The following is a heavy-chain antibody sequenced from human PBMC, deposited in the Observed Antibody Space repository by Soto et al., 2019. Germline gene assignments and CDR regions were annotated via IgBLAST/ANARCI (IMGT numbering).Heavy chain of an antibody. CDR1: GFTFSSYA. V-gene: IGHV3-30-3*01. CDR3: ARDLKRFLEWLSGYGLDV. D-gene: IGHD3-3*01. J-gene: IGHJ6*02. Sequence: PGGSLRLSCAASGFTFSSYAMHWVRQAPGKGLEWVAVISYDGSNKCYADSVKGRFTISRDNSKNTLYLQMNSLRAEDTAVYYCARDLKRFLEWLSGYGLDVWGQGTTVTVSS. CDR2: ISYDGSNK.